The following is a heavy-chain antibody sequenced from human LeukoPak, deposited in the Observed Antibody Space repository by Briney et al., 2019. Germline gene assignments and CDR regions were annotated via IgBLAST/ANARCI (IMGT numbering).Heavy chain of an antibody. CDR3: ALPYCTNGAPRCFALDY. CDR1: GFTFATSW. D-gene: IGHD2-8*01. V-gene: IGHV3-7*01. CDR2: IKQDGSEK. Sequence: GGSLRLSCAASGFTFATSWMDWVRQAPGKGLEWVANIKQDGSEKYYVDSVKGRFTISRDNAKNTLYLQMNSLRAEDTAVYYCALPYCTNGAPRCFALDYWGQGTLVTVSS. J-gene: IGHJ4*02.